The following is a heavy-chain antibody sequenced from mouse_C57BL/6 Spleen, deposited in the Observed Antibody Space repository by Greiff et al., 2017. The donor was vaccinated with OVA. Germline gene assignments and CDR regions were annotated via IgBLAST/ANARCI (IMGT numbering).Heavy chain of an antibody. Sequence: QVQLQQPGPELVKPGASVKLSCKASGYTFTSYWMHWVKQRPGQGLEWIGNINPSNGGTNYNEKFKSKATLTVDKSSSTAYMQLSSLTSEDSAVYYCAEGDSLYYYAMDYWGQGTSVTVSS. D-gene: IGHD3-2*01. CDR3: AEGDSLYYYAMDY. CDR2: INPSNGGT. V-gene: IGHV1-53*01. CDR1: GYTFTSYW. J-gene: IGHJ4*01.